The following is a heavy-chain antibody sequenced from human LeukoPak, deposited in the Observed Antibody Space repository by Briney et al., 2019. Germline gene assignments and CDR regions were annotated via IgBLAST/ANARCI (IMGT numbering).Heavy chain of an antibody. D-gene: IGHD2-2*03. CDR3: AKYGEVLVSWIFDY. CDR1: GFTFGDYA. J-gene: IGHJ4*02. CDR2: ISWNSGSI. V-gene: IGHV3-9*01. Sequence: GGSLRLSCAASGFTFGDYAMHWVRQAPGTGLEWVSGISWNSGSIGYADSVKGRFTISRDNAKNSLYVQMNSRRAEDTALYYCAKYGEVLVSWIFDYWGQGTLVTVFS.